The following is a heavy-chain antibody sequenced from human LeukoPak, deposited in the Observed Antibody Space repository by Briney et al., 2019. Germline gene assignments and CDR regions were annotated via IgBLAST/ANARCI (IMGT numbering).Heavy chain of an antibody. V-gene: IGHV5-51*01. CDR1: GYSFTSYW. CDR3: ARHSVITSRIAARILDY. Sequence: GESLKISCKGSGYSFTSYWIGWVRQMPGEGLEWMGIIYPGDSDTRYSPSFQGQVTISADKSISTAYLQWSSLKASDTAMYYCARHSVITSRIAARILDYWGQGTLVTVSS. CDR2: IYPGDSDT. J-gene: IGHJ4*02. D-gene: IGHD6-6*01.